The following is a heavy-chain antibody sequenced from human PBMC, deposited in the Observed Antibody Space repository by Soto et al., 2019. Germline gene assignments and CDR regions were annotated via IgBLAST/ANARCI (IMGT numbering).Heavy chain of an antibody. J-gene: IGHJ4*02. V-gene: IGHV3-21*01. D-gene: IGHD7-27*01. CDR2: ISSSSSYI. CDR1: GFTFSSYS. Sequence: EVQLVESGGGLVKPGGSLRLSCAASGFTFSSYSMNWVRQAPGKGLEWVSSISSSSSYIYYADSVKGRFTISRDNAKNSLYLQMNSLRAEDTAVYYCARDLTGDGFFDYWGQGTLVTVSS. CDR3: ARDLTGDGFFDY.